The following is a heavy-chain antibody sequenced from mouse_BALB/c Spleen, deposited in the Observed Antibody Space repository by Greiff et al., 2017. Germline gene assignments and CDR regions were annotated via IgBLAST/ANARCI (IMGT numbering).Heavy chain of an antibody. V-gene: IGHV5-17*02. CDR3: AREGDYDDAMDY. CDR2: ISSGSSTI. D-gene: IGHD2-4*01. J-gene: IGHJ4*01. Sequence: EVQLQESGGGLVQPGGSRKLSCAASGFTFSSFGMHWVRQAPEKGLEWVAYISSGSSTIYYADTVKGRFTISRDNPKNTLFLQLTSLRSEDTAMYYCAREGDYDDAMDYWGQGTSVTVSS. CDR1: GFTFSSFG.